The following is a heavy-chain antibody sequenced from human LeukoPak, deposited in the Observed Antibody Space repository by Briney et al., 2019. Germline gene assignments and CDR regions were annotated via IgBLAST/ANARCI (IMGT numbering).Heavy chain of an antibody. Sequence: GGSLRLSCAASGFTFSSYSMHWVRQAPGKGLEWVAVISYDGSNKYYADSVKGRFTISRDNSKNTLYLQMNSLRAEDTAVYYCAILSGWSPMDVWGKGTTVTVSS. CDR2: ISYDGSNK. J-gene: IGHJ6*04. CDR3: AILSGWSPMDV. D-gene: IGHD6-19*01. CDR1: GFTFSSYS. V-gene: IGHV3-30*03.